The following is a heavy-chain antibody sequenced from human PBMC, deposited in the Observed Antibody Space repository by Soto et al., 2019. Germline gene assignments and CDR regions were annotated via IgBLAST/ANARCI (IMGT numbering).Heavy chain of an antibody. D-gene: IGHD2-2*01. Sequence: ASVKVSCKASGYTFTSYAMHWVRQAPGQRLEWMGWINAGNGNTKYSQKFQGRVTITRDTSASTAYMELSSLRSEDTAVYYCARAGDDIVVVPAATPYYYYMDVWGKGTTVTVSS. CDR3: ARAGDDIVVVPAATPYYYYMDV. CDR1: GYTFTSYA. V-gene: IGHV1-3*01. CDR2: INAGNGNT. J-gene: IGHJ6*03.